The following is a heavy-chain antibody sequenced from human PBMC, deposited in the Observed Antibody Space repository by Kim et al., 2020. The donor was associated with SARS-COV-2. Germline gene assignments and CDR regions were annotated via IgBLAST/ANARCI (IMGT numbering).Heavy chain of an antibody. Sequence: GGSLRLSCAASGFTFSSYSMNWVRQAPGKGLEWVSSISSSSSYIYYADSVKGRFTISRDNAKNSLYLQMNSLRAEDTAVYYCAREQAVADTGIDYWGQGTLVTVSS. CDR2: ISSSSSYI. CDR1: GFTFSSYS. J-gene: IGHJ4*02. V-gene: IGHV3-21*01. D-gene: IGHD6-19*01. CDR3: AREQAVADTGIDY.